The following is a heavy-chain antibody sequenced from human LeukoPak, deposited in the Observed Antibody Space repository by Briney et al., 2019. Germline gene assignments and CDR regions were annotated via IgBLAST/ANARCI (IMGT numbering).Heavy chain of an antibody. CDR1: GFTFSNYG. J-gene: IGHJ4*02. V-gene: IGHV3-30*02. Sequence: GGSLRLSCAASGFTFSNYGMHWVRQAPRKGLEWVAFIRYDGSNKYYADSVKGRFTISRDNSKNTLSLHMNSLILEDTAVYYCAKDSDYDNLWGQGTLVTVSS. D-gene: IGHD3-22*01. CDR2: IRYDGSNK. CDR3: AKDSDYDNL.